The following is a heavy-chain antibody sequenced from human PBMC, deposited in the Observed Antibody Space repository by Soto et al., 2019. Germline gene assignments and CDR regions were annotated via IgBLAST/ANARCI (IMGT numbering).Heavy chain of an antibody. CDR3: KRQTHGGYPPQAFAH. CDR2: LYYIGSA. CDR1: GVSVSSPSFY. V-gene: IGHV4-39*01. Sequence: SETLSLTCSVSGVSVSSPSFYWAWVRQSPGKGLEWIGSLYYIGSAYYSPSLKSRITISADSSRNQFSLKLASVTAADTGLYFAKRQTHGGYPPQAFAHWGQGVLVTVSS. D-gene: IGHD2-21*01. J-gene: IGHJ4*02.